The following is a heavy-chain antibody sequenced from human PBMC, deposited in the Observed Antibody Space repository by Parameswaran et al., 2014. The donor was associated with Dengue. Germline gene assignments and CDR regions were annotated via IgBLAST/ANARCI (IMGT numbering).Heavy chain of an antibody. CDR3: ARSGYNYELYFQH. CDR2: VYYSGST. V-gene: IGHV4-39*01. CDR1: GGSISSSSYY. J-gene: IGHJ1*01. D-gene: IGHD5-18*01. Sequence: ASETLSLTCTVSGGSISSSSYYWGWIRQPPGKGLEWIGSVYYSGSTYYNPSLKSRVTISVDTSKNQFSPKLSSATAADTAEYYCARSGYNYELYFQHWGQGTLVTVSS.